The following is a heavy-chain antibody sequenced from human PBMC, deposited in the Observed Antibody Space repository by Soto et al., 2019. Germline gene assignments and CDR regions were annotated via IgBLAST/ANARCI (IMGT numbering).Heavy chain of an antibody. J-gene: IGHJ4*02. D-gene: IGHD6-13*01. CDR2: VSYSGNDK. Sequence: QVQLVESGGGVVQPGRSLRLSCVASGFTFRSYGMHWVRQAPGKGLEWVAVVSYSGNDKKFADSVKGRFAISRDNSKDTLYLQRNSLRAEDTAIYYCAKDGDEAAAGYYFDYWGQGTLVTVSS. V-gene: IGHV3-30*18. CDR3: AKDGDEAAAGYYFDY. CDR1: GFTFRSYG.